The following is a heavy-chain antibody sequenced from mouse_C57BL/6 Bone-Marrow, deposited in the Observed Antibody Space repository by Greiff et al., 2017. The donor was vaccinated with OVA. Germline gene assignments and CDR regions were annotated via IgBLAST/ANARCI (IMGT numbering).Heavy chain of an antibody. D-gene: IGHD2-5*01. CDR1: GYTFTSYW. Sequence: QVQLQQPGAELVKPGASVKLSCKASGYTFTSYWMQWVKQRPGQGLEWIGEIDPSDSYTNYNQKFKGKATLTVDTSSSTAYMQLSSLTSEDSAVYYCARDYSNWDWGQGTSVTVSS. CDR2: IDPSDSYT. CDR3: ARDYSNWD. J-gene: IGHJ4*01. V-gene: IGHV1-50*01.